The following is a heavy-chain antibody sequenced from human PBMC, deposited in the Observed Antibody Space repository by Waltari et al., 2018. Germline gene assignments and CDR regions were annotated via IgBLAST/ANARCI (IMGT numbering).Heavy chain of an antibody. CDR1: GFTFSSYA. D-gene: IGHD3-10*02. J-gene: IGHJ3*02. CDR2: ISGSGGST. V-gene: IGHV3-23*04. Sequence: EVQLVESGGGLVQPGGSLRLSCAASGFTFSSYAMSWVRQAPGKGLEWVSAISGSGGSTYYADSVKGRFTISRDNSKNTLYLQMNSLKAEDTAVYYCANLMIGLGAFDIWGQGTMVTVSS. CDR3: ANLMIGLGAFDI.